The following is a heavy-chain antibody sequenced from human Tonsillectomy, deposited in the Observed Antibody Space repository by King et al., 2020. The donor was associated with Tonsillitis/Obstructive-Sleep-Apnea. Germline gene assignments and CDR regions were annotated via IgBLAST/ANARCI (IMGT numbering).Heavy chain of an antibody. Sequence: VQLVESGGVVVQPGGSLRLSCAASGFTFDDYSMNWVRQAPGKGLEWVSLITGDGGTTYYADSVKGRFTISRDNSKNSLYLQMNSLRSEDTALYYCAKGRTFYYYYMDVWGKGTTVTVSS. CDR2: ITGDGGTT. V-gene: IGHV3-43*01. J-gene: IGHJ6*03. CDR1: GFTFDDYS. D-gene: IGHD3-16*01. CDR3: AKGRTFYYYYMDV.